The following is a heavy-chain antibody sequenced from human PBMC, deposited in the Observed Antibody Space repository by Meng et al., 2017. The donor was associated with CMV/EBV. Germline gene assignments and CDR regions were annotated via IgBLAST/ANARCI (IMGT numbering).Heavy chain of an antibody. CDR1: GGSISSYY. J-gene: IGHJ4*02. CDR3: ASTMYSSSSVDY. V-gene: IGHV4-59*01. Sequence: ESLKISCTVSGGSISSYYWSWIRQPPGKGLEWIGYIYYSGSTNYNPSLKSRVTISVDTSKNQFSLKLSSVTAADTAVYYCASTMYSSSSVDYWGQGTLVTVSS. CDR2: IYYSGST. D-gene: IGHD6-6*01.